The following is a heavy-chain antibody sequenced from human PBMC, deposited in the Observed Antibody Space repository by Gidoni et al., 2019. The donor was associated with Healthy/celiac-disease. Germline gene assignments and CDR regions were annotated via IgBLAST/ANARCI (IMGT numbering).Heavy chain of an antibody. CDR3: ARDDPITMVRGGVFDY. CDR2: ISSSVRTI. CDR1: GFTFSDYY. Sequence: QLKLVESGGGLVKHGGSLRLSCSASGFTFSDYYMSWRRQAPGKGLEWVSCISSSVRTIYYADSVKGRFTISRDNAKNTLYLQMTSLRAEDTAVYYCARDDPITMVRGGVFDYWGQGTLVTVSS. V-gene: IGHV3-11*01. J-gene: IGHJ4*02. D-gene: IGHD3-10*01.